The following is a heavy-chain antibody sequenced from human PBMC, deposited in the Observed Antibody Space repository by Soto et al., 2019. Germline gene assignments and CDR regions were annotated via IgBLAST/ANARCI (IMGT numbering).Heavy chain of an antibody. D-gene: IGHD2-2*01. V-gene: IGHV4-39*02. CDR1: GGSISSSSYY. Sequence: QLQLQESGPGLVKPSETLSLTCTVSGGSISSSSYYWGWIRQPPGKGLEWIGSISYSGSTYYNPSLKSRVTIAVDTSKNQFSLKMSSVTAADTAVYYCARDRGYCSSTSCYGPWFDPWGQGTLVTVSS. J-gene: IGHJ5*02. CDR3: ARDRGYCSSTSCYGPWFDP. CDR2: ISYSGST.